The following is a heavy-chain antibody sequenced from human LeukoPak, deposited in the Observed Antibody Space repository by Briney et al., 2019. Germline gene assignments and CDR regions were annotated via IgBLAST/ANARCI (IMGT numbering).Heavy chain of an antibody. V-gene: IGHV1-2*02. CDR2: INPSSGGT. CDR3: ARLTYYDFWSGYNYAFDI. CDR1: GYTFTGYY. J-gene: IGHJ3*02. Sequence: ASVKVSCKACGYTFTGYYMHWVRQAPGQGLEWMGWINPSSGGTNYAQKFQGRVTMTRDTSISTAYMELSRLRSDDTAVYYCARLTYYDFWSGYNYAFDIWGQGTMVTVSS. D-gene: IGHD3-3*01.